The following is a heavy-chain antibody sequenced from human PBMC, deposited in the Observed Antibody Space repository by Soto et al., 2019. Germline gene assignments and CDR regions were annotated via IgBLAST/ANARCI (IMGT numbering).Heavy chain of an antibody. CDR3: ATAMADYGDYGPNFDY. CDR2: INTVNGHT. D-gene: IGHD4-17*01. J-gene: IGHJ4*02. CDR1: GYTFSSYA. V-gene: IGHV1-3*03. Sequence: ASVKVSCKASGYTFSSYALHWVRQAPGQRLEWMGWINTVNGHTKYSQEFQGRVTMTEDTSTDTAYMELSSLRSEDTAVYYCATAMADYGDYGPNFDYWGQGTLVTVSS.